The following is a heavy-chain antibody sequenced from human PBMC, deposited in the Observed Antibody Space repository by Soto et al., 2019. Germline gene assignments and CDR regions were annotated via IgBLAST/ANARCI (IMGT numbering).Heavy chain of an antibody. J-gene: IGHJ4*02. Sequence: SETLSLTCSVSGYSVSSSDYYWGWIRPPPGKGLEWIGSMLYSGRTYYNPSLKCRVTLSVDTSKNQFSVRLNSVTDADTDVYYCARRQPSTAMIDSWGQGTLVTVSS. D-gene: IGHD5-18*01. CDR2: MLYSGRT. CDR1: GYSVSSSDYY. V-gene: IGHV4-39*01. CDR3: ARRQPSTAMIDS.